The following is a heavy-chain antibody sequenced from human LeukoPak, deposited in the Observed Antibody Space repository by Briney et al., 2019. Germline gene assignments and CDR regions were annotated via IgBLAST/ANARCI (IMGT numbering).Heavy chain of an antibody. CDR2: INSDGSST. V-gene: IGHV3-74*01. Sequence: PGGSLRLSCAASGFTFSSYWMHWVRQAPGKGLVWVSRINSDGSSTSYADSVKGRFTISRDNAKNSLYLQMNSLRAEDTAVYYCARDPYCGSYGNYYYYFMDVWGKGTTVTISS. J-gene: IGHJ6*03. CDR3: ARDPYCGSYGNYYYYFMDV. CDR1: GFTFSSYW. D-gene: IGHD1-26*01.